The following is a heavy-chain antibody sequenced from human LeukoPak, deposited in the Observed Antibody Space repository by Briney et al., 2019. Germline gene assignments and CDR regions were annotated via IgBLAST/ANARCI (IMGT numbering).Heavy chain of an antibody. CDR1: GFTFSSYA. CDR2: ISGSGGST. J-gene: IGHJ3*02. D-gene: IGHD6-13*01. Sequence: GGSLRLSCAASGFTFSSYAMSWVRQAPGKGLEWVSAISGSGGSTYYADSVKGRFSISRDNSKNTLYLQMNSLRAEDTAVYYCARGIAAAHDAFDIWGQGTMVTASS. V-gene: IGHV3-23*01. CDR3: ARGIAAAHDAFDI.